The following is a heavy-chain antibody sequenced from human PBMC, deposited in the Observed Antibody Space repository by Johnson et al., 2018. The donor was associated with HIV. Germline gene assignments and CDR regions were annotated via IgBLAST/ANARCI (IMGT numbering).Heavy chain of an antibody. CDR3: ARDGKAGYCTNGVCYNDAFDI. V-gene: IGHV3-66*01. CDR2: IYSGGNT. Sequence: VQLVESGGGLVQPGESLRLSCAASGFTVSNNYMHWVRQAPGKGLEWVSVIYSGGNTYYADSVKGRFIISRDNFKNTLYLQMNSLRAEDTAVYYCARDGKAGYCTNGVCYNDAFDIWGQGIMVTVSS. CDR1: GFTVSNNY. J-gene: IGHJ3*02. D-gene: IGHD2-8*01.